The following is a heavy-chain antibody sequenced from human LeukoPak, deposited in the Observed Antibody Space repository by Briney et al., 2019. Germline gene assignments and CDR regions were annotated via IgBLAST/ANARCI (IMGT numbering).Heavy chain of an antibody. CDR2: IYHSGST. J-gene: IGHJ5*02. Sequence: SETLSLTCTVSGGSISSGGYYWSWIRQPPGEGLEWIGYIYHSGSTYYNPSLKSRVTISVDRSKNQFSLKLSSVTAADTAVYYCALTGFGVAAAGTGRFDPWGQGTLVTVSS. V-gene: IGHV4-30-2*01. CDR1: GGSISSGGYY. D-gene: IGHD6-13*01. CDR3: ALTGFGVAAAGTGRFDP.